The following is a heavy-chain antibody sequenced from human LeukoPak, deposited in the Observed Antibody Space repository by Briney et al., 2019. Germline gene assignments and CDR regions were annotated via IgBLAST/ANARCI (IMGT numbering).Heavy chain of an antibody. CDR2: ISSSGSTI. CDR3: AREVGYYYDSSGYLDY. D-gene: IGHD3-22*01. V-gene: IGHV3-11*01. CDR1: GFTFSDYY. J-gene: IGHJ4*02. Sequence: GGSLRLSCAASGFTFSDYYMSWIRQAPGKGLEWVSYISSSGSTIYYADSVKGRFTISRDNAKNSLYLQMNSLGAEDTAVYYCAREVGYYYDSSGYLDYWGQGTLVTVSS.